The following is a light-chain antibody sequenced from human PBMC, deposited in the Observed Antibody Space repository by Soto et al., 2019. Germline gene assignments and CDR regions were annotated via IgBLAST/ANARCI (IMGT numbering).Light chain of an antibody. Sequence: QSVLTQPASVSGSPGQSITISCTGTSSDFGGYNYVSWYQQHPGKAPKLMIYDVSIRPSGVSHRFSGSKSGNTASLTISGLLAEDEADYYCSSYTSSTTLYVFGTGTKSPS. J-gene: IGLJ1*01. CDR3: SSYTSSTTLYV. V-gene: IGLV2-14*01. CDR2: DVS. CDR1: SSDFGGYNY.